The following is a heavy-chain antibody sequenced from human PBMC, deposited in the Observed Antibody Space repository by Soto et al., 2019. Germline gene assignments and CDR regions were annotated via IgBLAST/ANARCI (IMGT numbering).Heavy chain of an antibody. V-gene: IGHV4-39*01. CDR2: IYYSGST. J-gene: IGHJ5*02. Sequence: SETLSLTCTVSGGSISSSSYYWGWIRQPPGKGLEWIGSIYYSGSTYYNPSLKSRVTISVDTSKNQFSLKLSSVTAADTAVYYCARLTTIVVVPGTFDPWGQGTLVTVSS. CDR1: GGSISSSSYY. CDR3: ARLTTIVVVPGTFDP. D-gene: IGHD2-2*01.